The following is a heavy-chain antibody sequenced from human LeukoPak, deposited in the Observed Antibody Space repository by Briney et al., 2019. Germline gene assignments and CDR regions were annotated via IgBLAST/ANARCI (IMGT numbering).Heavy chain of an antibody. D-gene: IGHD6-19*01. J-gene: IGHJ4*02. CDR3: ARVAEYSSGWYYFDY. CDR2: ISWNGAGT. CDR1: GFTFDDYG. Sequence: PGGSLRLSCAASGFTFDDYGMSWVRQAPGKGLEWVSGISWNGAGTGYVDSVKGRFTISRENAKNSLYLQMSSLRAGDTAVYYCARVAEYSSGWYYFDYWGQGTLVTVSS. V-gene: IGHV3-20*04.